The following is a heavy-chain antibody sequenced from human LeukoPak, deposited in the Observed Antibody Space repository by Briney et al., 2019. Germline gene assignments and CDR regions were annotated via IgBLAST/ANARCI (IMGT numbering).Heavy chain of an antibody. Sequence: GGSLRLSCAASGFTFSTYEFNWVRQAPGKGLEWVAYIGVGGNSIYYADSVRGCFTTSRDNAQNSLYLEMNSLRVEDTALYYCARETAHCGGDCFDYWGQGTLVTVSS. V-gene: IGHV3-48*03. J-gene: IGHJ4*02. CDR3: ARETAHCGGDCFDY. D-gene: IGHD2-21*01. CDR1: GFTFSTYE. CDR2: IGVGGNSI.